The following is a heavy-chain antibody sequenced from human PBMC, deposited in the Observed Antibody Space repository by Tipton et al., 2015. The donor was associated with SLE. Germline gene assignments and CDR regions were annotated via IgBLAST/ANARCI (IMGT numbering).Heavy chain of an antibody. V-gene: IGHV4-59*01. CDR2: VYYSGGT. CDR3: ARGLDGFGVVRAFDI. J-gene: IGHJ3*02. CDR1: GGSFSNYY. D-gene: IGHD3-3*01. Sequence: TLSLTCTVSGGSFSNYYWNWIRQPPGKRLEWIGYVYYSGGTNYSPSLKSRVTVSVDTSKNQFSLKLSSVTAADTAVYYCARGLDGFGVVRAFDIWGQGTMVTVSS.